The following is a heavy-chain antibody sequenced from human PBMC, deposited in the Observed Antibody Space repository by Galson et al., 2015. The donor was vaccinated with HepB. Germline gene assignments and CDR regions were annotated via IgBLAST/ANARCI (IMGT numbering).Heavy chain of an antibody. CDR2: VSGSGGTT. V-gene: IGHV3-23*01. Sequence: SLRLSCAAFGFTFSTYDMTWVRQAPGKGLECVSVVSGSGGTTDYADSVKGRFTISRDNSKNTLYLQMNSLRAEDTALYYCAKVRRYFDSTGYPVDHFDMWGQGTMVTVSP. CDR1: GFTFSTYD. J-gene: IGHJ3*02. D-gene: IGHD3-22*01. CDR3: AKVRRYFDSTGYPVDHFDM.